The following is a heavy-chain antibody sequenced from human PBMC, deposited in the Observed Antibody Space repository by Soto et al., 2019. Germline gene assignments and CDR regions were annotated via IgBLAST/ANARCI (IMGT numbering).Heavy chain of an antibody. Sequence: SETLSLTCAVYGGSFSGYYWTWIRQPPGKGLEWIGEVNHRGSTNYNPSLKSRVTISVDTSKNQFSLKLSSVTAPDTAVYYCARGVYNTIFGVISLDYWGQGALVTVPQ. CDR3: ARGVYNTIFGVISLDY. CDR2: VNHRGST. D-gene: IGHD3-3*01. J-gene: IGHJ4*02. CDR1: GGSFSGYY. V-gene: IGHV4-34*01.